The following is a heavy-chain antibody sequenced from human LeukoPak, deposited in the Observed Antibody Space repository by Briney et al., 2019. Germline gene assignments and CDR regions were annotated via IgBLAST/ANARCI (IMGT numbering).Heavy chain of an antibody. V-gene: IGHV4-59*08. J-gene: IGHJ4*02. CDR1: GGSISSYY. D-gene: IGHD6-19*01. Sequence: SETLSLTCTVSGGSISSYYWSWIRQPPGKGLEWIAYIYYSGKTTYNPSLKSRVTISVDTSKNQFSLKLGSVTAADTAVYYCARQHSSSGWYVIDYWGQGTLATVSS. CDR2: IYYSGKT. CDR3: ARQHSSSGWYVIDY.